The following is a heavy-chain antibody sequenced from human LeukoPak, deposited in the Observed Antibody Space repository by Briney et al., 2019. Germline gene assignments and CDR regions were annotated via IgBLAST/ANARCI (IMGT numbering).Heavy chain of an antibody. D-gene: IGHD1-26*01. CDR2: ISSSGSTI. Sequence: GGSLRLSCAASGFTFSDYYMSWIRQAPGKGLEWVSYISSSGSTIYYADSVKGRFTISRDNAKNSLYLQMNSLRTEDTALYYRAKGKWYSGTYHFDYWGQGTLVTVSS. J-gene: IGHJ4*02. CDR3: AKGKWYSGTYHFDY. V-gene: IGHV3-11*01. CDR1: GFTFSDYY.